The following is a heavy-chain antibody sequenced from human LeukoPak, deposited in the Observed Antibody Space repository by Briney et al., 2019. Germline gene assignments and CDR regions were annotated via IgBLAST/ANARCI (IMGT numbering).Heavy chain of an antibody. D-gene: IGHD6-13*01. CDR1: GFPFSISW. J-gene: IGHJ6*02. CDR2: ITTDETT. Sequence: GGSLRLSCAASGFPFSISWMHCFRQVPGKGLMWVSRITTDETTTYAGSVRGRFTISRDNSKNTLYLQMNSLRAEDTAVYYCARDGPYSSKDGLDVWGQGTTVIVSS. V-gene: IGHV3-74*01. CDR3: ARDGPYSSKDGLDV.